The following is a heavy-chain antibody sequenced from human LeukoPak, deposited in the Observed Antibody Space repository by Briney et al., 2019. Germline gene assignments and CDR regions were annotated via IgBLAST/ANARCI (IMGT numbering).Heavy chain of an antibody. CDR3: ARRRYSYYFDY. CDR2: IKEDGSEK. D-gene: IGHD5-12*01. CDR1: GFTFSTFW. J-gene: IGHJ4*02. Sequence: PGGSLRLSCAASGFTFSTFWMTWVRQAPGKGLEWVAIIKEDGSEKKYVDSVKGRFTISRDNVKNSLYLQMNSLRVEDTAVYYCARRRYSYYFDYWGQGTLVAVSS. V-gene: IGHV3-7*01.